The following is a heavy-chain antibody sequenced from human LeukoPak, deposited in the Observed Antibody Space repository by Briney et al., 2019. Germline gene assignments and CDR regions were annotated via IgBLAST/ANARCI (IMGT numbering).Heavy chain of an antibody. Sequence: GGSLRLSCAASGFTFSSYSMNWVRQAPGKGLEWVSYISSSSTIYYADSVKGRFTISRDNAKNSLYLQMNSLRAEDTAVYYCARDIPLQLSADYWGQGTLVTVSS. CDR1: GFTFSSYS. J-gene: IGHJ4*02. CDR2: ISSSSTI. CDR3: ARDIPLQLSADY. D-gene: IGHD5-18*01. V-gene: IGHV3-48*04.